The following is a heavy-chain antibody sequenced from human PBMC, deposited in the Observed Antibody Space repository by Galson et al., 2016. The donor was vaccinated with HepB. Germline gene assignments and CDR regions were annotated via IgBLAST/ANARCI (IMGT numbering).Heavy chain of an antibody. CDR2: IKQDGSEE. V-gene: IGHV3-7*02. J-gene: IGHJ3*02. CDR3: ARGTFCSGDSCYSPAFDM. D-gene: IGHD2-15*01. Sequence: SLRLSCAVSGFTLSRYWMSWVRQAPGKGLEWVANIKQDGSEEYYVDPVKGRFTMSRDNAKNSLYLQVNTLRAEDTAVYYCARGTFCSGDSCYSPAFDMWGQGTMVTVSS. CDR1: GFTLSRYW.